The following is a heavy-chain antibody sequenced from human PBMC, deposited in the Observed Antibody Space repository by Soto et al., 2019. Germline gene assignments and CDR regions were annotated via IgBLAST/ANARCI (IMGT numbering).Heavy chain of an antibody. D-gene: IGHD3-3*01. J-gene: IGHJ6*02. V-gene: IGHV4-39*02. CDR3: ACVAPTIFGAQFHHNLVDV. Sequence: QLQLQESGPGLVKPSETLSLTCTVSGGSISSGTYYWGWIRQPPGKGLEWIGSLYYTGRTYYSPSLKSRVTISVDTSKNHFSLNLTSVTAADTAVYYCACVAPTIFGAQFHHNLVDVWGQGTTVTVAS. CDR2: LYYTGRT. CDR1: GGSISSGTYY.